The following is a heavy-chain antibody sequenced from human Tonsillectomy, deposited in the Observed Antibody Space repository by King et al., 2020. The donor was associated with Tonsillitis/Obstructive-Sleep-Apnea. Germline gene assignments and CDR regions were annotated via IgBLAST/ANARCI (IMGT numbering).Heavy chain of an antibody. CDR1: GGSISSYY. CDR2: IYYSGST. D-gene: IGHD4-11*01. Sequence: VQLQESGPGLVKPSETLSLTCTVSGGSISSYYWSWIRQPPGKGLEWIGYIYYSGSTNYNPSLKSRVTISVDTSKNQFSLKLTSVTAADTAVYYCARVGWDDSSYYVAFDYWGQGTLVTVSS. J-gene: IGHJ4*02. CDR3: ARVGWDDSSYYVAFDY. V-gene: IGHV4-59*01.